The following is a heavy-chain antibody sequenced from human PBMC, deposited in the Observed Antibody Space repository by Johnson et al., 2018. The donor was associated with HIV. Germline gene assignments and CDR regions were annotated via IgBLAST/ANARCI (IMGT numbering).Heavy chain of an antibody. J-gene: IGHJ3*02. CDR3: ARACRYGYTCDVYDI. Sequence: VQLVESGGGLVQPGGSLRLSCAASGFTVSSNYMTWVRQAPGKGLEWVSVLFSGGTTYYADSVRGRFTISRDNSKNTLYLQMNSLRAEDTAMYYCARACRYGYTCDVYDIWGQGTMVTVSS. CDR1: GFTVSSNY. D-gene: IGHD5-24*01. V-gene: IGHV3-66*01. CDR2: LFSGGTT.